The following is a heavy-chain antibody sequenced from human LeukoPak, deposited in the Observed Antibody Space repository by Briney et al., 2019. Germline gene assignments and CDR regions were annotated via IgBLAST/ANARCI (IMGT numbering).Heavy chain of an antibody. CDR3: ARVGYSYGHAYCDY. Sequence: SVKVSCKASGGTFSSYAISWVRQAPGQGLEWMGGIIPIFGTANYAQKFQGRVTITADESTSTAYMELSSLRSEDTAVYYCARVGYSYGHAYCDYWGQGTLVTVSS. CDR2: IIPIFGTA. D-gene: IGHD5-18*01. V-gene: IGHV1-69*01. CDR1: GGTFSSYA. J-gene: IGHJ4*02.